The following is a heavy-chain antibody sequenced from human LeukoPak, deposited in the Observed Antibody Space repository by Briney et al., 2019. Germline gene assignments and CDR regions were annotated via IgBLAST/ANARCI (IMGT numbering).Heavy chain of an antibody. V-gene: IGHV1-46*01. Sequence: GASVKVSCKASGYTFTSYYMHWVRQAPGQGLEWMGIINPSGGSTSYAQKFQGRVTMTRDTSTSTVYMELSSLRSDDTAVYYCAREGQIAARNPDAFDIWGQGTMVTVSS. D-gene: IGHD6-6*01. J-gene: IGHJ3*02. CDR3: AREGQIAARNPDAFDI. CDR1: GYTFTSYY. CDR2: INPSGGST.